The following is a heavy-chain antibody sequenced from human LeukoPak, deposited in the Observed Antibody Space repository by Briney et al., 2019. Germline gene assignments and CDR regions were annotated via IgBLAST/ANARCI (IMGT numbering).Heavy chain of an antibody. CDR1: GFTFDDYA. J-gene: IGHJ6*03. CDR2: ISGDGGST. V-gene: IGHV3-43*02. D-gene: IGHD3-10*01. CDR3: AKDGEAGATYYYYYYMDV. Sequence: GGSLRLSCAASGFTFDDYAMHWVRQAPGKGLVWVSLISGDGGSTYYADSVKGRFTISRDNSKNSLYLQMNSLRTEDTALYYCAKDGEAGATYYYYYYMDVWGKGTTVTVSS.